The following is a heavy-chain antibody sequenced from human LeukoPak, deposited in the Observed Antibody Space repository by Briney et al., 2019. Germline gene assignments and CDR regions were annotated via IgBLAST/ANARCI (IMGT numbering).Heavy chain of an antibody. CDR2: FDSGEGGT. V-gene: IGHV1-24*01. D-gene: IGHD5-18*01. Sequence: ASVNVSCKVSGYTHTELSMHWVRQAPGKGLEGVGGFDSGEGGTIYAQRFQGKVTMTQETSTDTAYMELSSLRSEDTAVYYCAIRGYRGYYFDYWGQGTLVTVSS. CDR1: GYTHTELS. J-gene: IGHJ4*02. CDR3: AIRGYRGYYFDY.